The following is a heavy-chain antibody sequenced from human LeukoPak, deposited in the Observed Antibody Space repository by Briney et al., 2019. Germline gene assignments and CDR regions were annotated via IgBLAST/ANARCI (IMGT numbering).Heavy chain of an antibody. Sequence: SETLSLTCAVYGVSFSGYYWSWIRQPPGKGLEWIGEINHSGSTNYNPSLKSRVTISVDTSKNQFSLKLSSVTAADTAVYYCAREGTRYSGPNYYYYYGMDVWGQGTTVTVSS. CDR1: GVSFSGYY. CDR2: INHSGST. J-gene: IGHJ6*02. CDR3: AREGTRYSGPNYYYYYGMDV. V-gene: IGHV4-34*01. D-gene: IGHD5-12*01.